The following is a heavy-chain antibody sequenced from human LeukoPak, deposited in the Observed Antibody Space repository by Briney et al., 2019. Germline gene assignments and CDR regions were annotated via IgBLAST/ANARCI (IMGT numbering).Heavy chain of an antibody. J-gene: IGHJ4*02. CDR3: ARDFGDDSSGTDY. CDR2: INPNSGGT. D-gene: IGHD3-22*01. Sequence: ASVKVSCKASGYTFTGYYMHWARQAPGQGLEWMGRINPNSGGTNYAQKFQGRVTMTRDTSISTAYMELSRLRSDDTAVYYCARDFGDDSSGTDYWGQGTLVTVSS. CDR1: GYTFTGYY. V-gene: IGHV1-2*06.